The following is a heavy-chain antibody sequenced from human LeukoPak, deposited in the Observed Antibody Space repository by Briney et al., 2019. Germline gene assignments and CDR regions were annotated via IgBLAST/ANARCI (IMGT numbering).Heavy chain of an antibody. J-gene: IGHJ3*02. V-gene: IGHV4-28*01. D-gene: IGHD6-19*01. CDR2: IYYSGST. CDR1: GYSISSSNW. CDR3: ARITSGWSYDAFDI. Sequence: SDTLSLTCAVSGYSISSSNWWGWIRQPPGKGLEWIGYIYYSGSTYYNPSLKSRVTMSVDTSKNQFSLKLSSVTAVDTAVYYCARITSGWSYDAFDIWGQGTMVTVSS.